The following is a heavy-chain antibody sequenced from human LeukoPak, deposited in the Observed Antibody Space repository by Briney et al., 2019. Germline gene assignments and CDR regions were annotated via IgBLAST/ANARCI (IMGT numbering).Heavy chain of an antibody. CDR2: IIPILGIA. CDR1: GGTFSSYA. V-gene: IGHV1-69*04. Sequence: PVKVSCKASGGTFSSYAISWVRQAPGQGLEWMGRIIPILGIANYAQKFQGRVTITADKSTSTAYMELSSLRSDDTAVYYCARDTTDCSSTSCRGAFDIWGQGTMVTVSS. J-gene: IGHJ3*02. CDR3: ARDTTDCSSTSCRGAFDI. D-gene: IGHD2-2*01.